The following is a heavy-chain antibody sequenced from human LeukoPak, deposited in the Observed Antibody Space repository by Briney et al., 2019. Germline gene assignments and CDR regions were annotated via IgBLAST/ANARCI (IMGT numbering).Heavy chain of an antibody. CDR3: AREQRDIGISDYFDY. V-gene: IGHV4-59*12. Sequence: SETLSLTCTVSGGSISSYYWSWIRQPPGKGLEWIGYIYYRGSTNYNPSLKSRVTLSVDTSKNQFSLKLSSVTAADTAVYYCAREQRDIGISDYFDYWGQGTLVTVSS. J-gene: IGHJ4*02. D-gene: IGHD2-15*01. CDR1: GGSISSYY. CDR2: IYYRGST.